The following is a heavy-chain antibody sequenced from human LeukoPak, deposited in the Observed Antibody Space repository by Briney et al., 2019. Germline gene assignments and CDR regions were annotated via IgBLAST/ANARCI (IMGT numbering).Heavy chain of an antibody. CDR3: ARTYDFGRGPPGDAFDN. D-gene: IGHD3-3*01. CDR2: IKQDGSEK. CDR1: GFTFTSYW. V-gene: IGHV3-7*01. Sequence: PGGSLRLSCAASGFTFTSYWMSWVRQAPGKGLEWVANIKQDGSEKDYTDSMKGRFTISRDNAKESVFLQMNSLRADDTAVYYCARTYDFGRGPPGDAFDNWGPGTLVIVSS. J-gene: IGHJ3*02.